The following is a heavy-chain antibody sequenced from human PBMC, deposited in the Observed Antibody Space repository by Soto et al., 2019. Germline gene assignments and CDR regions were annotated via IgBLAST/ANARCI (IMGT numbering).Heavy chain of an antibody. CDR2: ISAYNGNT. Sequence: ASVKVSCKASGGTFSSYAISWVRQAPGQGLEWMGWISAYNGNTNFAQKLQGRVSLTTDTSSTTAYMELRSLTSDDTAVYYCARDLVPGYTGFSDYWGQGTLVTVSS. CDR1: GGTFSSYA. J-gene: IGHJ4*02. CDR3: ARDLVPGYTGFSDY. D-gene: IGHD5-12*01. V-gene: IGHV1-18*01.